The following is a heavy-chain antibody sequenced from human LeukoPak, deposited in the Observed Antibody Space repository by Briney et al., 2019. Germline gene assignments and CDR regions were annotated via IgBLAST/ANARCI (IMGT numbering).Heavy chain of an antibody. CDR1: GGSISSSSYY. Sequence: SETLSLTCTVSGGSISSSSYYWGWLRQPPGTGLEWIGSIYYSGSTYYNPSLESRVTISVDTSKNQFSLKLSSVTAADTAVYYCARHTTYGYSYGYDYWGQGTLVTVSS. J-gene: IGHJ4*02. D-gene: IGHD5-18*01. V-gene: IGHV4-39*01. CDR3: ARHTTYGYSYGYDY. CDR2: IYYSGST.